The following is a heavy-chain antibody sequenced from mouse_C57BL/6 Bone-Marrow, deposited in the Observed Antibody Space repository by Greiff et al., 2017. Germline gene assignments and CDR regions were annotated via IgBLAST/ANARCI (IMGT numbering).Heavy chain of an antibody. V-gene: IGHV1-80*01. CDR2: IYPGDGDT. Sequence: QVQLQQSGAELVKPGASVKISCKASGYAFSSYWMNWVKQRPGKGLEWIGQIYPGDGDTNYNGKFKGKATLTADKSSSTAYMQLSSLTSKDSAVYFCLVTDLYYFDYWGQGTTLTVSS. D-gene: IGHD2-2*01. CDR3: LVTDLYYFDY. CDR1: GYAFSSYW. J-gene: IGHJ2*01.